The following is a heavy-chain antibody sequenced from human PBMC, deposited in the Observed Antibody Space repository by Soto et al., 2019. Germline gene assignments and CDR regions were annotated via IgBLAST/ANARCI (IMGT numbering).Heavy chain of an antibody. D-gene: IGHD1-7*01. CDR3: ARDHPNRNYGTCFDY. V-gene: IGHV3-48*03. CDR2: ISSGGINI. Sequence: GGSLRLSCAASGFMFSIYEMNWVRQAPGKGLEWVSYISSGGINIHYADSVKGRFTISRDNAKNSLYLQMDNLRAEDTAVYYCARDHPNRNYGTCFDYWGQGTPVTVSS. J-gene: IGHJ4*02. CDR1: GFMFSIYE.